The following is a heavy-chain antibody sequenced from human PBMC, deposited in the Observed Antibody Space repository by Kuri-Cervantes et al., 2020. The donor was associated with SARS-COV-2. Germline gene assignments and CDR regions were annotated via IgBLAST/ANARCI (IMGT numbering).Heavy chain of an antibody. V-gene: IGHV3-7*01. D-gene: IGHD6-6*01. CDR3: ARDRGYSSSEYNWFDP. Sequence: GGSLRLSCAASGFTFSSYWMSWVRQAHGKGLEWVANIKKEGSEKYYVDSVKGRFTISRDNAKNSLYLQMNSLRAEDMAVYDCARDRGYSSSEYNWFDPWGQGTLVTVSS. CDR2: IKKEGSEK. CDR1: GFTFSSYW. J-gene: IGHJ5*02.